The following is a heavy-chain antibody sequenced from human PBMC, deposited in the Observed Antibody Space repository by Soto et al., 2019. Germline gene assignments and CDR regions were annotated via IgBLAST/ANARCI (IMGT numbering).Heavy chain of an antibody. CDR2: IYHSGST. J-gene: IGHJ4*02. D-gene: IGHD6-13*01. V-gene: IGHV4-38-2*02. Sequence: SETLSLTCAVSGYSISSGYYWGWIRQPPGKGLEWIGSIYHSGSTYYNPSLKSRVTISVDTSKNQFSLKLSSVTAADTAVYYCARDMTLSIAAAGSFDYWGQGTLVTVSS. CDR3: ARDMTLSIAAAGSFDY. CDR1: GYSISSGYY.